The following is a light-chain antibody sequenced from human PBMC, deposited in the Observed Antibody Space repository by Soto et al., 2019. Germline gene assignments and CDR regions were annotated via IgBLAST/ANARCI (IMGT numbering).Light chain of an antibody. Sequence: DIQMTQSPSTLSASVGDRVTITCRASQTISSWLAWYQQKPVKAPKFLIYKSSILESGVPSRFSGSGSGTEFPLSCSVLEPDEFATYYFQQYDSYPWTFGQGTKVEIK. CDR2: KSS. CDR1: QTISSW. CDR3: QQYDSYPWT. J-gene: IGKJ1*01. V-gene: IGKV1-5*03.